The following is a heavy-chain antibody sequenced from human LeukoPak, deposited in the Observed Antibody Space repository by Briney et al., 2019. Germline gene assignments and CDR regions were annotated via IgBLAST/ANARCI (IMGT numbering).Heavy chain of an antibody. CDR1: GGSFRGYA. CDR3: TRDDNIGAVDLGGTRRSFDI. J-gene: IGHJ3*02. V-gene: IGHV1-69*13. Sequence: ASVKVSCKASGGSFRGYALSSLRQATGKGRAGVGGIMPIFGSSHNAQKFHHRVTNTQDESTRTDYMDLNNLSSYGTDVYFFTRDDNIGAVDLGGTRRSFDIWGQGTVVTVSS. D-gene: IGHD6-13*01. CDR2: IMPIFGSS.